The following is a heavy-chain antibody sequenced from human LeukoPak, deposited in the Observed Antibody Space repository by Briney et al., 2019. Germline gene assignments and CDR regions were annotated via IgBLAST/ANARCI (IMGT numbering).Heavy chain of an antibody. Sequence: SETLSLTCAVYGGSFSGHYWSWIRQPPGKGLECIGEINHSGSTNYNPSLKSRVAISVDTSKNQFSPKLSSVTAADTAVYYCARVSTGVRKDFFYYMDVWGKGTTVTVSS. J-gene: IGHJ6*03. CDR2: INHSGST. CDR1: GGSFSGHY. V-gene: IGHV4-34*01. D-gene: IGHD4-23*01. CDR3: ARVSTGVRKDFFYYMDV.